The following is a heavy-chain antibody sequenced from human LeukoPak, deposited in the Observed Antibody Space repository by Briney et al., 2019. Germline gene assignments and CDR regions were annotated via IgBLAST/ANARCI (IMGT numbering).Heavy chain of an antibody. Sequence: GGSLRLSCAASGFTFDDYAMHWVRQAPGKGLEWVSLISWDGGSTYYADSVKGRFTISRDNSKNSLYLQMNSLRAEDTALYHCAKGPKGYDFWSGYAPLDYWGQGTLVTVSS. J-gene: IGHJ4*02. V-gene: IGHV3-43D*04. D-gene: IGHD3-3*01. CDR2: ISWDGGST. CDR3: AKGPKGYDFWSGYAPLDY. CDR1: GFTFDDYA.